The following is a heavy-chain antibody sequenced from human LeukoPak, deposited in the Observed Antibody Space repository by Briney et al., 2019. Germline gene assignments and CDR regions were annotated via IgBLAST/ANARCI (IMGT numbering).Heavy chain of an antibody. CDR2: ISAYNGNT. CDR3: ARVGIPYSGSYAGY. J-gene: IGHJ4*02. CDR1: GYTFTSYG. D-gene: IGHD1-26*01. V-gene: IGHV1-18*01. Sequence: ASVKVSCKASGYTFTSYGISWVRQAPGQGLEWMGWISAYNGNTNYAQKLQGRVTMTRDMSTSTVYMELSSLRSEDTAVYYCARVGIPYSGSYAGYWGQGTLVTVSS.